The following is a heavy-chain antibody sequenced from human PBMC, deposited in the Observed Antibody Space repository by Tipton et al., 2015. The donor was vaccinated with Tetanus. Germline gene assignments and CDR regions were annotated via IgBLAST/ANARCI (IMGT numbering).Heavy chain of an antibody. CDR3: ARGMGAYLN. V-gene: IGHV4-59*01. D-gene: IGHD1-26*01. CDR1: GGSSSSFY. CDR2: IYSTGAT. J-gene: IGHJ4*02. Sequence: PGLVKPSETLSLTCAVSGGSSSSFYWNWIRQAPGKRLESIGYIYSTGATKYNPSLESRVRISIDTSKSQFSMRLSSVTVADTAVYYCARGMGAYLNWGQGTLVTVS.